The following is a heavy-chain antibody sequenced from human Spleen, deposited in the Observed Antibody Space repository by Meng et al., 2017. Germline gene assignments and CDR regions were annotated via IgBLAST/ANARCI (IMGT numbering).Heavy chain of an antibody. Sequence: VQLKRWGEGLLRPSETRSLPFVLRGGSFSDYYWVWIRHPQGKGLEWIGEINHSGSTSYHPSLESRATISVDTSQTNLSLKLSSVTAADSAVYYCARGPTTMAHDFDYWGQGTLVTVSS. J-gene: IGHJ4*02. CDR3: ARGPTTMAHDFDY. CDR1: GGSFSDYY. D-gene: IGHD4-11*01. V-gene: IGHV4-34*01. CDR2: INHSGST.